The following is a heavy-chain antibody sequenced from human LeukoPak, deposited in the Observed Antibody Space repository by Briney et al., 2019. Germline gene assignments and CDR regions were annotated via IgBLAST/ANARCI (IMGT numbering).Heavy chain of an antibody. V-gene: IGHV3-23*01. Sequence: QTGGSLRLSCAASGFTFTNYAVSWVRQAPGQGLEWVSAEGSAGGTYYADSVKGRFTISRDNSGNTLSLQMNGLRVEDTAVYYCASRTWTGPGYYAFDIWGQGTMVTVSS. CDR3: ASRTWTGPGYYAFDI. CDR1: GFTFTNYA. CDR2: EGSAGGT. D-gene: IGHD3/OR15-3a*01. J-gene: IGHJ3*02.